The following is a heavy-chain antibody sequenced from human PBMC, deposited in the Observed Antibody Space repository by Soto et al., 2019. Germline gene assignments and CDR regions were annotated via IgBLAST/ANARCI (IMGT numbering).Heavy chain of an antibody. Sequence: ASGKVSCAGTTNTLTELTIDWLRQAPGKGLEWMGRSAPEEGEPMDPQKFQGRVSMAEDPSTDTAYMELTSLRFEDTAVYFCAADRKIVGTIGAFDFWGQGTLVTVSS. CDR1: TNTLTELT. J-gene: IGHJ4*02. D-gene: IGHD1-26*01. CDR3: AADRKIVGTIGAFDF. CDR2: SAPEEGEP. V-gene: IGHV1-24*01.